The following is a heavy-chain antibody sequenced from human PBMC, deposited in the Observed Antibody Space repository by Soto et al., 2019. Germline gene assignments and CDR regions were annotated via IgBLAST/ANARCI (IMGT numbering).Heavy chain of an antibody. CDR3: ARGSFGYRSSWSENWFDP. Sequence: SATMSLTSPVSGCSISMYYRSWLRQPPGKGLEWIGYIYYSGSTNYNPSLKSRVTISVDTSKNQFSLKLSSVTAADTAVYYCARGSFGYRSSWSENWFDPLGQGTLVTVSS. CDR2: IYYSGST. D-gene: IGHD6-13*01. J-gene: IGHJ5*02. V-gene: IGHV4-59*01. CDR1: GCSISMYY.